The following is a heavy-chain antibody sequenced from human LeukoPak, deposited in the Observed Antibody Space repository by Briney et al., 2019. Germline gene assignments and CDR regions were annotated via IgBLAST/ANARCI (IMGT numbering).Heavy chain of an antibody. CDR3: ARVYKKAMVRGGGRFDP. CDR2: ISAYNGNT. D-gene: IGHD3-10*01. J-gene: IGHJ5*02. Sequence: ASVKVSCKASGYTFTSYGISWVRQAPGQGLEWMGWISAYNGNTNYAQKLQGRVTMTTDTSTSTAYMELRSLRSDDTAVYYCARVYKKAMVRGGGRFDPWGQGTLVTVSS. CDR1: GYTFTSYG. V-gene: IGHV1-18*01.